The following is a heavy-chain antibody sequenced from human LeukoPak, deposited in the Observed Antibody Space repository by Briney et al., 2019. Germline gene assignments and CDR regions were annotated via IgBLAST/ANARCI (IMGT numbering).Heavy chain of an antibody. CDR1: GFTFSSYG. CDR2: ISYDGSNK. J-gene: IGHJ4*02. Sequence: GGSLRLSCAASGFTFSSYGMHWVRQAPGKGLEWVAVISYDGSNKYYADSVKGRFTISRDNAKNSLYLQMNSLRAEDTAVYYCARDRGGRLGYWGQGTLVTVSS. V-gene: IGHV3-30*03. CDR3: ARDRGGRLGY. D-gene: IGHD2-15*01.